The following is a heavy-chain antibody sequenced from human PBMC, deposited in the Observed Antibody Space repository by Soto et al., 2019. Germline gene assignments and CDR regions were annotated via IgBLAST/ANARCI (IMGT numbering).Heavy chain of an antibody. V-gene: IGHV3-23*01. J-gene: IGHJ3*02. CDR2: ISGSGGST. D-gene: IGHD3-22*01. CDR3: AKMGRINYYDSSGYYYSYAFDI. CDR1: GFTFRSHA. Sequence: GSLRLSCAASGFTFRSHAMSWVRQAPGKGLEWGSAISGSGGSTYYADSVKGRFTISRNNSKNTLYLQMNSLRAEDTAVYYCAKMGRINYYDSSGYYYSYAFDIWGQGTMVTVSS.